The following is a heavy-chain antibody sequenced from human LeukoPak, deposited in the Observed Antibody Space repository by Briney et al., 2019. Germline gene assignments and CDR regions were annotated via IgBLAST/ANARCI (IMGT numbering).Heavy chain of an antibody. CDR2: ISSNGGST. V-gene: IGHV3-64*01. CDR1: GFTFSSYA. CDR3: ARGVLGGEYYLDY. Sequence: QPGGSLRLSCAASGFTFSSYAMHWVRQAPGKGLEYVSAISSNGGSTYYANSVKGRFTISRDNSKNTLYLQMGSLRAEDMAVYYCARGVLGGEYYLDYWGQGTLVTVSS. J-gene: IGHJ4*02. D-gene: IGHD3-16*01.